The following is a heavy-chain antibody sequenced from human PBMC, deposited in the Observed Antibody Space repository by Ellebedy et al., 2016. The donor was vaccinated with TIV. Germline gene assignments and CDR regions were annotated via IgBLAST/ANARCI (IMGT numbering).Heavy chain of an antibody. V-gene: IGHV1-69*04. Sequence: SVKVSCXASGCTFSSYAISWVRQAPGQGLEWMGRIIPILGIANYAQKFQGRVTITVDKSTSTAYMELSSLRSDDTAVSYCARDEPGITGTGDYWGQGTLVTVSS. J-gene: IGHJ4*02. CDR1: GCTFSSYA. CDR2: IIPILGIA. CDR3: ARDEPGITGTGDY. D-gene: IGHD1-7*01.